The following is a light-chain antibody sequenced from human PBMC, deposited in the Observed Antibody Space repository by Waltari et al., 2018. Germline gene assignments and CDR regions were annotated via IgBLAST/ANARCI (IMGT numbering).Light chain of an antibody. CDR3: STWDDRLTGVV. CDR2: SNN. J-gene: IGLJ2*01. V-gene: IGLV1-44*01. CDR1: NSNIGSNT. Sequence: QSVLAQPPSASGTPGQRITISCSGSNSNIGSNTVNWYQQFPGTGPRLLIYSNNQRPSGVPDRFSASKSGSSAALAIYGLHSEDEADYYCSTWDDRLTGVVFGGGTKVTVL.